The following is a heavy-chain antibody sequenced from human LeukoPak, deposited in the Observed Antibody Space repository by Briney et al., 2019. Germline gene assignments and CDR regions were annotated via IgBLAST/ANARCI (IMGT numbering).Heavy chain of an antibody. Sequence: GGSLRLSCAASGFTFSSYWMSWVRQAPGKGLEWVANIKQDGSEKYYVDSVKGRFTISRDNAKNSLYLQMNSLRAEDTAVYYCARACSGGSCYSYYFDYWGQGTLVTVSS. CDR1: GFTFSSYW. CDR3: ARACSGGSCYSYYFDY. V-gene: IGHV3-7*01. CDR2: IKQDGSEK. D-gene: IGHD2-15*01. J-gene: IGHJ4*02.